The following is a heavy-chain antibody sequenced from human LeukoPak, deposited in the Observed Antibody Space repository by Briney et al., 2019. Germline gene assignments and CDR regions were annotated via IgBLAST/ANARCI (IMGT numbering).Heavy chain of an antibody. CDR2: INHSGST. CDR3: ARAGVDSSGWGLDY. D-gene: IGHD6-19*01. V-gene: IGHV4-34*01. Sequence: SETLSLTCAVYGGSFSGYYWRWIRQPPGKGLEWIGEINHSGSTNYNPSLKSRVTISVDTSKNQFSLMLSSVTAADTAVYYCARAGVDSSGWGLDYWGQGTLVTVSS. J-gene: IGHJ4*02. CDR1: GGSFSGYY.